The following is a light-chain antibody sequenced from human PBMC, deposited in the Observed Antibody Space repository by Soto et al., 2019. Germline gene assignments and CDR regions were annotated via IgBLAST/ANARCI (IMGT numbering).Light chain of an antibody. CDR2: NTY. V-gene: IGLV1-44*01. CDR3: AAWDDSLNGPV. CDR1: SSNLGSNS. Sequence: QPVLTQPPSASGTPGQRVIISCSGSSSNLGSNSGNWYQQLPGTAPKLLIYNTYQRPLGVPDRFSSSKSGTSASLAISGLQSEDEGDYFCAAWDDSLNGPVFGGGTKLTVL. J-gene: IGLJ3*02.